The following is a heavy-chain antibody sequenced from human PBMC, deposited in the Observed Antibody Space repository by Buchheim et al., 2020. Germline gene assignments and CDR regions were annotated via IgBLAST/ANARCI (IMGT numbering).Heavy chain of an antibody. D-gene: IGHD3-10*01. CDR2: INREVTTT. J-gene: IGHJ4*02. V-gene: IGHV3-74*01. CDR3: VRDMYGSGDY. CDR1: GFPFSIYW. Sequence: EVQLVESGGGLVQPGGSLRLSCSAPGFPFSIYWMHWVRQAPGKGLAWVSHINREVTTTNYADSVRGRFTFSRDNGKNTLYLQMNNLRAEDTAVYYCVRDMYGSGDYWGQGTL.